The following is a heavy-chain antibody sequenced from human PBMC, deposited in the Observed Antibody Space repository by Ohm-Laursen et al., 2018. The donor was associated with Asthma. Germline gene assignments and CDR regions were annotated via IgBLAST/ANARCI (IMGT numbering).Heavy chain of an antibody. Sequence: SLRLSCTASGFTITNYWMHWVRQAPGKGLVWVSRINGDGGIKSYAASVKGRFTISRDDAKNTVYLQMNSLRDEDTAVYYCATDSRYGDYVPFDSWGQGTLVTVSS. V-gene: IGHV3-74*01. CDR2: INGDGGIK. J-gene: IGHJ4*02. CDR1: GFTITNYW. CDR3: ATDSRYGDYVPFDS. D-gene: IGHD4-17*01.